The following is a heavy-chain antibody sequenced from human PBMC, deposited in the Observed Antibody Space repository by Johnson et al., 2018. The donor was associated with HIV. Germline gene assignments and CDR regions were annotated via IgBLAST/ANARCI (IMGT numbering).Heavy chain of an antibody. J-gene: IGHJ3*02. CDR1: GFTFSSYA. CDR3: ARGGLGVQNIHDPFDI. D-gene: IGHD6-19*01. CDR2: ISGSGGST. Sequence: VQLVESGGGVVRPGGSLRLSCAASGFTFSSYAMSWVRQAPGKGLEWVSAISGSGGSTYYADSVKGRFTISRDNSKNTLYLQMNSLRAEDTALYYCARGGLGVQNIHDPFDIWGQGTMVTVSS. V-gene: IGHV3-23*04.